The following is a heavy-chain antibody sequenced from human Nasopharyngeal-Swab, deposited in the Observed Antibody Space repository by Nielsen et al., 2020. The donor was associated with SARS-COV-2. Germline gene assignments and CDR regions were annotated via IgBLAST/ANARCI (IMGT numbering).Heavy chain of an antibody. CDR2: IYYSGST. D-gene: IGHD6-13*01. CDR3: ARVRQLPSIAAAGPDAPDAFDI. Sequence: SETLSLTCTVSGGSISSSSYYWGWIRQPPGKGLEWIGSIYYSGSTYYNPSLKSRVTISVDKSKNQFSLKLSSVTAADTAVYYCARVRQLPSIAAAGPDAPDAFDIWGQGTMVTVSS. CDR1: GGSISSSSYY. J-gene: IGHJ3*02. V-gene: IGHV4-39*07.